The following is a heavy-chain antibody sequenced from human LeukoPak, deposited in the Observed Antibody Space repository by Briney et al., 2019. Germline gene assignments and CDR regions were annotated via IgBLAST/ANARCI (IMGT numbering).Heavy chain of an antibody. Sequence: SGGSLSLSCAASGFTFRSYAVGCVRQAPGKGREWFAAISGSGGSTYYADSVKGRLTISRDNSKNTLYLQMNSLRAQDTAVYYCANGMIVVVPAAIVDYNWFDPWGQRTLVTVSS. J-gene: IGHJ5*02. V-gene: IGHV3-23*01. CDR3: ANGMIVVVPAAIVDYNWFDP. D-gene: IGHD2-2*02. CDR1: GFTFRSYA. CDR2: ISGSGGST.